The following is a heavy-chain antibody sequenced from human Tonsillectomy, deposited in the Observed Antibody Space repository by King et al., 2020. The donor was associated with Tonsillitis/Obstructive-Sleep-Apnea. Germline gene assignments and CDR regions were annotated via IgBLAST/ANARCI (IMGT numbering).Heavy chain of an antibody. J-gene: IGHJ5*02. CDR2: FCYRGTT. V-gene: IGHV4-39*01. CDR1: GGSISSSTSC. CDR3: GGPYCRRTSCFWGWFDP. Sequence: QLQESGPGLVKPSETLSLTCTVSGGSISSSTSCWGWIRQPPGKGLEWIGSFCYRGTTYYNPSLKSRVTISIDTSKNQFSLKLTSVTAADTAVYYCGGPYCRRTSCFWGWFDPWGQGTLVTVSS. D-gene: IGHD2-2*01.